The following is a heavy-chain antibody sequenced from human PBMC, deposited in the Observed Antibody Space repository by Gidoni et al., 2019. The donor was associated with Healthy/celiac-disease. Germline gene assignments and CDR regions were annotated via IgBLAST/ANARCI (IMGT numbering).Heavy chain of an antibody. V-gene: IGHV3-23*01. Sequence: VQLLESGGGLVPPAGSLRLPCPASGSTFSSYAMSWVRPAPGKGLEWVSASSGSGGSTYYADSVKGRFTISRDNSKNTLYLQMNSLRAEDTAVYYCAKMSTVTTFHFDYWGQGTLVTVSS. CDR1: GSTFSSYA. CDR3: AKMSTVTTFHFDY. CDR2: SSGSGGST. D-gene: IGHD4-17*01. J-gene: IGHJ4*02.